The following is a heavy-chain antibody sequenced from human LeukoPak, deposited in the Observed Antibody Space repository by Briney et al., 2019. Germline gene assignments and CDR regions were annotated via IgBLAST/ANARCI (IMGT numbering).Heavy chain of an antibody. J-gene: IGHJ5*02. CDR3: ARDVRFCRSTSCLYWFDP. Sequence: PSETLSLTCTVSGGSISTYYWSWIRQPAGKGLEWIGHIYTSGSTNYNPSLKSRVTMSVDTSENQFSLKLNSVTAADTAVYYCARDVRFCRSTSCLYWFDPWGQGTLVTVSS. CDR2: IYTSGST. CDR1: GGSISTYY. D-gene: IGHD2-2*01. V-gene: IGHV4-4*07.